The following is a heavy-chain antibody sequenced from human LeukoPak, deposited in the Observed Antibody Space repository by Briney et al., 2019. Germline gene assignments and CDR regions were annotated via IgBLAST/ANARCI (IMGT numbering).Heavy chain of an antibody. J-gene: IGHJ5*02. CDR3: ARGVLVGATTGPPRGPWFDP. D-gene: IGHD1-26*01. CDR1: GGSFSGYY. Sequence: SETLSLTCAVYGGSFSGYYWSWIRQPPGKGLEWIGEINHSGSTNYNPSLKSRVTISVDTSKNQFSLELSSVTAADTAVYYCARGVLVGATTGPPRGPWFDPWGQGTLVTVSS. CDR2: INHSGST. V-gene: IGHV4-34*01.